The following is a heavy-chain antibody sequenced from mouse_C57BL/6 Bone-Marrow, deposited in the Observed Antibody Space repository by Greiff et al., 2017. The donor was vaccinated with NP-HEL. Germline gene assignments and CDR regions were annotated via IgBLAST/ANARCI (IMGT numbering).Heavy chain of an antibody. CDR1: GYSFTGYY. D-gene: IGHD1-1*01. CDR3: AREDYGSSSFAY. J-gene: IGHJ3*01. CDR2: INPSTGGT. V-gene: IGHV1-42*01. Sequence: EVQLQQSGPELVKPGASVKISCKASGYSFTGYYMNWVKQSPEKSLEWIGEINPSTGGTTYNQKFKAKATLTVDKSSSTAYMQLKSLTSEDSAVYYCAREDYGSSSFAYWGQGTLVTVSA.